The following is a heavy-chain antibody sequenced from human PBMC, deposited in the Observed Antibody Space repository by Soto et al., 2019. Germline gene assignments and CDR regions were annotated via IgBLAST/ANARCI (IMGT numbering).Heavy chain of an antibody. D-gene: IGHD5-12*01. J-gene: IGHJ4*02. CDR3: ARVSVDVPE. Sequence: QLQLVQSGAQVTKPGASVMVSCRISGPTFITYFIHWVRQAPGQGLEWMGWIDPKRGGTTYEQRSRGRVTMTRDTSINTAYMDLNRLTSDDTAMYYCARVSVDVPEWGQGPLITVSS. CDR1: GPTFITYF. V-gene: IGHV1-2*02. CDR2: IDPKRGGT.